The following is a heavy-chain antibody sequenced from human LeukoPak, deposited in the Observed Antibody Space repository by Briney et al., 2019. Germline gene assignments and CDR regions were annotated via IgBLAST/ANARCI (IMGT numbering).Heavy chain of an antibody. CDR1: GGSISHYY. Sequence: SETLSLTCTVSGGSISHYYWSWIRQPPGKGLEWLGYIYYSGSTNYNPSLKSRVTISVDTSKNQFSLRLSSVTAADTAVYYCARHMDALGYYFDYWGQGTLVTVSS. V-gene: IGHV4-59*08. D-gene: IGHD2-2*03. CDR3: ARHMDALGYYFDY. J-gene: IGHJ4*02. CDR2: IYYSGST.